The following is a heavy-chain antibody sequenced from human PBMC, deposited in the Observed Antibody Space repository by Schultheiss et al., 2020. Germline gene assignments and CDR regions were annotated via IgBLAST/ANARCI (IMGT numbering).Heavy chain of an antibody. Sequence: ASVKVSCKASGYTFTGYYMHWVRQASGQGLEWMGWISAYNGNTNYAQKLQGRVTMTTDTSTSTAYMELRSLRSDDTAVYYCARGQPYSSSWPEYNWFDPWGQGTLVTVSS. CDR2: ISAYNGNT. CDR1: GYTFTGYY. D-gene: IGHD6-13*01. V-gene: IGHV1-18*04. J-gene: IGHJ5*02. CDR3: ARGQPYSSSWPEYNWFDP.